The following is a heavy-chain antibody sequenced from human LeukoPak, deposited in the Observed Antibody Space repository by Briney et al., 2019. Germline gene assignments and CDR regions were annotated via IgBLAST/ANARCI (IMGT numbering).Heavy chain of an antibody. Sequence: GGSLRLSCAASGFTPSSYWMSWVRQSPGKGGEWVANIKEDGSEKYYVDSVKGRFTISRDNAKNSLYLHMNSLTAEDTAMYYCARDWVAGVPFDAFDIWGQGTMVSVSS. CDR3: ARDWVAGVPFDAFDI. D-gene: IGHD3-10*01. J-gene: IGHJ3*02. CDR1: GFTPSSYW. CDR2: IKEDGSEK. V-gene: IGHV3-7*03.